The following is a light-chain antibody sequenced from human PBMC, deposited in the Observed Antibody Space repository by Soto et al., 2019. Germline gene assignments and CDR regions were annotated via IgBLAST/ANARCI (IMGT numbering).Light chain of an antibody. V-gene: IGKV3-20*01. CDR1: QTISGTS. Sequence: EIVLAQSPGIVSLSPGERATLSCRASQTISGTSLAWYQQKPGQPPRLLIYGASSRATGIPDRFTGSGSATDFTLTISRLEPEDFAIYYCHQYGTSLLTFGGGTKVDIK. CDR2: GAS. J-gene: IGKJ4*01. CDR3: HQYGTSLLT.